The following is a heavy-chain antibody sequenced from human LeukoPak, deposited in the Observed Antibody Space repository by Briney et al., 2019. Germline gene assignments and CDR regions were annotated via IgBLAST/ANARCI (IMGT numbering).Heavy chain of an antibody. V-gene: IGHV4-59*01. CDR1: GGSIRSYY. D-gene: IGHD5-24*01. J-gene: IGHJ4*02. CDR2: MYYSGST. Sequence: SETLSLTCTVSGGSIRSYYWSWIRQPPGKGLEWIGYMYYSGSTNYNPSLKSRVTISVDTSKNQFPLKLSSVTAADTAVYYCARADGYNQEIDYWGQGTLVTVSS. CDR3: ARADGYNQEIDY.